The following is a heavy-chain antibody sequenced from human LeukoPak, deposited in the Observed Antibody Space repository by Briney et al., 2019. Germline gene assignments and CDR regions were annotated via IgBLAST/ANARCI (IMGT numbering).Heavy chain of an antibody. J-gene: IGHJ6*02. V-gene: IGHV1-69*04. CDR1: GGTFSSYA. Sequence: GASVKVSRKASGGTFSSYAISWVRQAPGQGLEWMGRIIPILGIANYAQKFQGRVTITADKSTSTAYMELSSLRSEDTAVYYCASSYYDILTGYESGGYGMDVWGQGTTVTVSS. CDR3: ASSYYDILTGYESGGYGMDV. D-gene: IGHD3-9*01. CDR2: IIPILGIA.